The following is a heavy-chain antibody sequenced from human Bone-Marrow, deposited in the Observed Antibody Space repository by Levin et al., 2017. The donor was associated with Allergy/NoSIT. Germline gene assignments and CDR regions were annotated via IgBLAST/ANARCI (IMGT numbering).Heavy chain of an antibody. CDR2: IYWDDDK. J-gene: IGHJ4*02. V-gene: IGHV2-5*02. CDR3: AHHKFWFGEFPFDF. D-gene: IGHD3-10*01. Sequence: SGPTLVKPPQTLTLTCTFSGFSLSSNGVGVGWIRQAPGKALEWLALIYWDDDKRYSPSLKSRLNITKDTSNNQVVLTMTNMAPVDTGTYYCAHHKFWFGEFPFDFWGRGSLVTVSS. CDR1: GFSLSSNGVG.